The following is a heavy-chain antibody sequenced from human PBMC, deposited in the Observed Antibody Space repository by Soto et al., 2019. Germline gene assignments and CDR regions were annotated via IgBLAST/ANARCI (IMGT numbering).Heavy chain of an antibody. J-gene: IGHJ4*02. CDR3: ARPNYYDSSGYYSPFDY. V-gene: IGHV1-46*01. D-gene: IGHD3-22*01. CDR2: INPSGGST. Sequence: ASVKVSCKASGYTFTSYYMHWVRQAPGQGLEWMGIINPSGGSTSYAQKFQGRVTMTRDTSTSTVYMELSSLRSEDTAVYYCARPNYYDSSGYYSPFDYRGQGTLVTVSS. CDR1: GYTFTSYY.